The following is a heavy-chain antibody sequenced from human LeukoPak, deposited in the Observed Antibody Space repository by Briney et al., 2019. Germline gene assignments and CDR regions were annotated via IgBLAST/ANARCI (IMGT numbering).Heavy chain of an antibody. CDR2: ISAYNGNT. CDR1: GYTFTSYG. CDR3: ARDRRDNWNFDAFDI. D-gene: IGHD1-7*01. V-gene: IGHV1-18*01. Sequence: ASVKVSCKASGYTFTSYGISWVRQAPGQGLEWMGWISAYNGNTNYAQKLQGRVTMTTDTSTSTAYMELRSLRSDDTAVYYCARDRRDNWNFDAFDIWGQGTMVTVSS. J-gene: IGHJ3*02.